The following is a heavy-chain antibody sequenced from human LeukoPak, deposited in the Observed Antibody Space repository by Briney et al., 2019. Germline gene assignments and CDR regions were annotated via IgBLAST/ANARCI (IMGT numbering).Heavy chain of an antibody. V-gene: IGHV3-7*01. CDR1: GFTVSSNE. D-gene: IGHD5-12*01. CDR3: ARDRQYIVARHLGARDY. Sequence: RGSLRLSCAASGFTVSSNEMSWVRQAPGKGLEWVANIKQDGSEKYYVDSVKGRFTISRDNAKNSLYLQMNSLRAEDTAVYYCARDRQYIVARHLGARDYWGQGTLVTVSS. CDR2: IKQDGSEK. J-gene: IGHJ4*02.